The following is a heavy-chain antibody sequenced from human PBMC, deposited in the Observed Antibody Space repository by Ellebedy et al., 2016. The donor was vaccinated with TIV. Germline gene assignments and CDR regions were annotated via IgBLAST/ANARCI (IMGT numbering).Heavy chain of an antibody. CDR1: GGSFSGSY. D-gene: IGHD1-26*01. CDR3: ARNPRGSYPFDY. J-gene: IGHJ4*02. V-gene: IGHV4-34*01. CDR2: INHSGST. Sequence: MPGGSLRLSCAVYGGSFSGSYWSWIRQPPGKGLEWIGEINHSGSTNYNPSLKSRVTISVDTSKNQFSLKLSSVTAADTAVYYCARNPRGSYPFDYWGQGTLVTVSS.